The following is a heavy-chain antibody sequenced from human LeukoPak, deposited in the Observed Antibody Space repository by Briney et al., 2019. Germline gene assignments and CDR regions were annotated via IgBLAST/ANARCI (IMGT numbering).Heavy chain of an antibody. CDR1: GFTFSSYA. V-gene: IGHV3-30*04. J-gene: IGHJ4*02. D-gene: IGHD4-23*01. CDR2: ISYDGSNK. Sequence: GGSLRLSCAASGFTFSSYAMHWVRQAPGKGLEWVAVISYDGSNKYYADSVKGRFTISRDNSKNTLYLQMNSLRAEDTAVYYCARDTTISTVVTHLFDYWGQGTLVTVSS. CDR3: ARDTTISTVVTHLFDY.